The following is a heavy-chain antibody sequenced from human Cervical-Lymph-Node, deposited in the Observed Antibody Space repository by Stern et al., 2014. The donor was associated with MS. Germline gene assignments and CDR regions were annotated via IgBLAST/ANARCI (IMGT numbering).Heavy chain of an antibody. Sequence: QDQLVQSGAEVKKPGASVKVSCKASGYTFTSDAINWVRQVPGQGLEWMGWMNPDSGDTGYAQKFRGKFTITRDLSISTAYMEMSSLKSEDTAMYYCTRGWSAWGQGTLVTVSS. J-gene: IGHJ5*02. CDR2: MNPDSGDT. CDR3: TRGWSA. CDR1: GYTFTSDA. V-gene: IGHV1-8*01. D-gene: IGHD3-3*01.